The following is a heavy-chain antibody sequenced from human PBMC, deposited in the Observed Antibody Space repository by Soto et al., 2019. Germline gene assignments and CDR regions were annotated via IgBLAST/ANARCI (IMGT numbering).Heavy chain of an antibody. D-gene: IGHD3-22*01. Sequence: PSETLSPTCTVSGATVRSTRWCRWVRLSPGRGLEWIGDIYHLGTTNYNPSLKRRVSISLDKSKNQFSLKLTSVTAADTAVYFCAITGKFYYYDTGALAFDPLGPGVVVTISS. J-gene: IGHJ5*02. V-gene: IGHV4-4*02. CDR3: AITGKFYYYDTGALAFDP. CDR2: IYHLGTT. CDR1: GATVRSTRW.